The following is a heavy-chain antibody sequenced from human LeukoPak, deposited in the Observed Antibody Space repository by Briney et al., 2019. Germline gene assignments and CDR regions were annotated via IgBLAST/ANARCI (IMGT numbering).Heavy chain of an antibody. CDR3: ARLWETYCSSTSCYIPYYFDY. V-gene: IGHV3-74*01. J-gene: IGHJ4*02. D-gene: IGHD2-2*02. CDR2: INTDGSST. Sequence: AGGSLRLSCAASGFTFSSYWLHWVRQAPGKGLVWVSRINTDGSSTSYADSVKGRFTISRDNAKNSLYLQMNSLRAEDTAVYYCARLWETYCSSTSCYIPYYFDYWGQGTLVTVSS. CDR1: GFTFSSYW.